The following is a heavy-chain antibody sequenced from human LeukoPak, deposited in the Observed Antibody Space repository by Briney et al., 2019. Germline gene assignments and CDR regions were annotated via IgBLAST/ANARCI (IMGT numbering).Heavy chain of an antibody. CDR1: GGSISSYY. J-gene: IGHJ4*02. V-gene: IGHV4-59*01. CDR2: FYYSGST. CDR3: ARGPGGYSYGYYFDY. D-gene: IGHD5-18*01. Sequence: PSETLSLTCAVSGGSISSYYWSWIRQPPGKGLEWIGFFYYSGSTNYNPSLKSRVTISVETSKNHFSLKLSSVTAADTAVYYCARGPGGYSYGYYFDYWGQGTLVTVSS.